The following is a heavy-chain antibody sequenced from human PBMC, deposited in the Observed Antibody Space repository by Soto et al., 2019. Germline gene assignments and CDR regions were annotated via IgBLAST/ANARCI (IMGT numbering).Heavy chain of an antibody. CDR3: VGGAGWELDY. CDR2: IRKDGSET. CDR1: GFSFSSYW. D-gene: IGHD1-26*01. Sequence: EVQLVESGGGLVQPGGSLRLSCAASGFSFSSYWMNWVRQAPGMGLEWLAIIRKDGSETHYLDSVKGRFTISRDNANNSLFLQMNSLRADDKAVYYCVGGAGWELDYWGQGTLVTVSS. J-gene: IGHJ4*02. V-gene: IGHV3-7*03.